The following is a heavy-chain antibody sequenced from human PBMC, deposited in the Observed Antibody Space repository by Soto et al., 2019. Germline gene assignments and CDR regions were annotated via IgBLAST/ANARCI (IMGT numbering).Heavy chain of an antibody. V-gene: IGHV2-5*02. CDR1: GFSLSTSGVG. CDR2: IYWDDDK. J-gene: IGHJ5*02. D-gene: IGHD3-10*01. Sequence: QITLKESGPTLVKPTQTLTLTCTFSGFSLSTSGVGVGWIRQPPGKALEWLALIYWDDDKRYSPSLKSRLTITKDTSKNQVVLTMTNMDPVDTATYYCAHFDIPDYHGSGGFDPWGQGTLVTVSP. CDR3: AHFDIPDYHGSGGFDP.